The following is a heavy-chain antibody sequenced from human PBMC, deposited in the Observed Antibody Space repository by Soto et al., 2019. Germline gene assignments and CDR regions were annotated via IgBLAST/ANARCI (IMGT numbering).Heavy chain of an antibody. V-gene: IGHV3-53*01. D-gene: IGHD6-6*01. CDR1: GFTVSSNY. Sequence: LRLSCAASGFTVSSNYMSWVRQAPGKGLEWVSVIYSGGSTYYADSVKGRFTISRDNSKNTLYLQMNSLRAEDMAVYYCARSHSSSPEDYYYGMDVWGQGTTVTVSS. CDR2: IYSGGST. CDR3: ARSHSSSPEDYYYGMDV. J-gene: IGHJ6*02.